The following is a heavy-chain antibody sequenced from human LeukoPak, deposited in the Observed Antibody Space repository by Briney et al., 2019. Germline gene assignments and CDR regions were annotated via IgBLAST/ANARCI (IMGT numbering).Heavy chain of an antibody. J-gene: IGHJ4*02. CDR3: ARSMVRELGSDY. V-gene: IGHV1-2*06. CDR1: GYTFTGYY. Sequence: ASVMVSCKASGYTFTGYYMHWVRQAPGQGLEWMGRINPNSGGTNYAQKFQGRVTMTRDTSISTAYMELSRLRSDDTAVYYCARSMVRELGSDYWGQGTLVTVSS. CDR2: INPNSGGT. D-gene: IGHD3-10*01.